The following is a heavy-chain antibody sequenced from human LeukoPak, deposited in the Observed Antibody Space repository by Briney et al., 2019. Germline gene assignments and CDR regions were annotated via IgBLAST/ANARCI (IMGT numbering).Heavy chain of an antibody. V-gene: IGHV1-69*05. CDR3: AREFEGEGYCSGGSCNSDAFDI. D-gene: IGHD2-15*01. Sequence: SVQVSCKASGYTFTAYYIHWVRQAPGQGLEWMGGIIPIFGTANYAQKFQGRVTITTDESTSTAYMELSSLRSEDTAVYYCAREFEGEGYCSGGSCNSDAFDIWGQGTMVTVSS. CDR1: GYTFTAYY. CDR2: IIPIFGTA. J-gene: IGHJ3*02.